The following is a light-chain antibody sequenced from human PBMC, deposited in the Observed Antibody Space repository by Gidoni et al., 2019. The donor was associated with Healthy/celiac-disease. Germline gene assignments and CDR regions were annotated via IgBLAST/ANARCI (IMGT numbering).Light chain of an antibody. CDR2: RNN. CDR3: AAWDDSLSGWV. Sequence: QSVLTQTPSASGTPGQGVTISCSGSSSNIGSYYVYWYQQLPGTAPKLLIYRNNQRPSGVPDRFSGSKSGTSASLAISGLRSEDEADYYCAAWDDSLSGWVFGGGTKLTVL. V-gene: IGLV1-47*01. J-gene: IGLJ3*02. CDR1: SSNIGSYY.